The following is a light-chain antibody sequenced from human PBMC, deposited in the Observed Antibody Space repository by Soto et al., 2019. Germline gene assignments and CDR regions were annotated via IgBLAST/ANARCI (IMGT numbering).Light chain of an antibody. CDR1: QSISSW. V-gene: IGKV1-5*01. J-gene: IGKJ4*01. CDR3: QQYDNLTLT. Sequence: DIQTTQSPSTLSASVGDRATITCRASQSISSWLAWYQKKPGKDPKIMIYDASSLESGVPSRFSGSGSGTDFNFTINRLQPEDIAIYECQQYDNLTLTFGEGTKVDI. CDR2: DAS.